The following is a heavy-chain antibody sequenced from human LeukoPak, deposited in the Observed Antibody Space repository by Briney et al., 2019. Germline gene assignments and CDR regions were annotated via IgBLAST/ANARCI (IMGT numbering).Heavy chain of an antibody. CDR3: AKDCVYYYGSGSYCPDY. V-gene: IGHV1-69*05. CDR2: IIPIFGTA. J-gene: IGHJ4*02. CDR1: GGTFSSYA. D-gene: IGHD3-10*01. Sequence: EASVKVSCKASGGTFSSYAISWVRQAPGQGLEWMGGIIPIFGTANYAQKFQGRVTITTDESTSTAYMELSSLRAEDTAVYYCAKDCVYYYGSGSYCPDYWGQGTLVTVSS.